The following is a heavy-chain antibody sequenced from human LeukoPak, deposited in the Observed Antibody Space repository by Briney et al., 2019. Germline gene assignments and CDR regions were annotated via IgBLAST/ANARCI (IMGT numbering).Heavy chain of an antibody. D-gene: IGHD2/OR15-2a*01. CDR2: IYYSGST. CDR3: ARGSMARIPDY. V-gene: IGHV4-59*01. CDR1: GGSISSYY. J-gene: IGHJ4*02. Sequence: SETLSLTCTVSGGSISSYYWSWIRQPLGKGLEWIGYIYYSGSTNYNPSLKSRVTISVDTSKNQFSLKLSSVTAADTAVYYCARGSMARIPDYWGQGTLVTVSS.